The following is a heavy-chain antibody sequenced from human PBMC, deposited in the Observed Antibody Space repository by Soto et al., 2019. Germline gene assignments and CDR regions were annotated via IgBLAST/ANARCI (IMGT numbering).Heavy chain of an antibody. Sequence: SVKVSFKASGGTFSSYAISWVRQAPGQGLEWMGGIIPIFGTANYAQKFQGRVTITADESTSTAYMELSSLRSEDTAVYYCARSGYIVVSMDVWGQGTTVTVSS. CDR2: IIPIFGTA. CDR3: ARSGYIVVSMDV. V-gene: IGHV1-69*13. CDR1: GGTFSSYA. J-gene: IGHJ6*02. D-gene: IGHD2-15*01.